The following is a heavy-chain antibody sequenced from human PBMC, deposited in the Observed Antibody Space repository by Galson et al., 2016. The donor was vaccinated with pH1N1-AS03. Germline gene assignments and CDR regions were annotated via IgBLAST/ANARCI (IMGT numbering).Heavy chain of an antibody. CDR3: ARADWGSADD. D-gene: IGHD7-27*01. J-gene: IGHJ4*02. CDR1: GFIFSNYW. Sequence: SLRLSCAASGFIFSNYWMSWVRQAPGKGLESVANINQGGSETYYVDSVKGPFTIFRDNAKNSLYLQMNSLRADDTAVYYCARADWGSADDWDQGTLVGVSS. CDR2: INQGGSET. V-gene: IGHV3-7*03.